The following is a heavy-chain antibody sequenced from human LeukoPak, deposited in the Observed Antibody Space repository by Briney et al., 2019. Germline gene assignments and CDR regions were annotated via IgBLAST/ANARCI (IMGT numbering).Heavy chain of an antibody. Sequence: ASVTVSCKASGYTFTGYYMHWVRQAPGQGLEWMGWINPNSGGTNYAQKFQGRVTMTRDTSISTAYMELSSLRSEDTAVYYCARDWYYYGSGTNPGDYWGQGTLVTVSS. J-gene: IGHJ4*02. V-gene: IGHV1-2*02. CDR1: GYTFTGYY. CDR3: ARDWYYYGSGTNPGDY. D-gene: IGHD3-10*01. CDR2: INPNSGGT.